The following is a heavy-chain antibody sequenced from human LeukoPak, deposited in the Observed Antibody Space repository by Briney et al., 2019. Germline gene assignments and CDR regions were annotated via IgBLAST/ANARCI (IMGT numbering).Heavy chain of an antibody. CDR2: ISSSSSSI. CDR1: GFTFSSYG. V-gene: IGHV3-21*06. Sequence: PGGTLRLSCAASGFTFSSYGMSWVRQAPGKGLEWVSSISSSSSSIYYADSVKGRFTISRDNAKNSLSLQMNSLRAEDTAVYYCARDPTIASRSDNWGQGTLVTVSS. D-gene: IGHD6-6*01. J-gene: IGHJ4*02. CDR3: ARDPTIASRSDN.